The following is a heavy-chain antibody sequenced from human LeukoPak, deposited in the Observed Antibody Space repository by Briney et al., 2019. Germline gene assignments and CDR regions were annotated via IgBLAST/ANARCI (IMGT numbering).Heavy chain of an antibody. CDR2: ISSSSSTI. D-gene: IGHD2-21*01. Sequence: GGSLRLSCAASGFTFSSYSMNWVRQAPGKGLEWVSYISSSSSTIYYADSVKGRFTISRDNSKNTLYLQMNSLRAEDTAVYYCARARGDDSGYYFDYWGQGTLVTVSS. CDR1: GFTFSSYS. V-gene: IGHV3-48*01. J-gene: IGHJ4*02. CDR3: ARARGDDSGYYFDY.